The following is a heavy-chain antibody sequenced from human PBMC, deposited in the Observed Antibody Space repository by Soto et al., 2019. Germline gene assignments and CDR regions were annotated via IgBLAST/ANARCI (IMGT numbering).Heavy chain of an antibody. CDR2: IYGTGNM. Sequence: QVQLQESGPGLVKPSQTLSLTCTVSDDSISSGGYYWSWIHQHPGKGLEWIGYIYGTGNMYYKSSLKSRLTFSVDTSKNHFSLKLTSVTAADTAVYYCARGTDTWFFALWGRGTLVTVSS. J-gene: IGHJ2*01. D-gene: IGHD3-9*01. CDR1: DDSISSGGYY. CDR3: ARGTDTWFFAL. V-gene: IGHV4-31*03.